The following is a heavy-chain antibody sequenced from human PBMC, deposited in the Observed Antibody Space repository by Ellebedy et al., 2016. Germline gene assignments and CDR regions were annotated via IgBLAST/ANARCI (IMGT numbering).Heavy chain of an antibody. CDR1: AFTFSSYS. J-gene: IGHJ4*02. CDR2: ISSRSSTI. CDR3: ARLVRWDFDY. D-gene: IGHD6-19*01. V-gene: IGHV3-48*02. Sequence: GGSLRLSCAPSAFTFSSYSMNWVRQAPGKGLAWVSSISSRSSTIYYADSVKGRFTISRDNAKNSLYLQINRLRDEDPDVYYCARLVRWDFDYWGQGTLVTVSS.